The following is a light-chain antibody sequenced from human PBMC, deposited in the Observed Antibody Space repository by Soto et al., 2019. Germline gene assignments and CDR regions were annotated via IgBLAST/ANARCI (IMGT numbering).Light chain of an antibody. CDR3: QQYNNWPRT. J-gene: IGKJ1*01. CDR2: GAS. CDR1: QNLSSN. Sequence: ETVLTHSPSTLSLSPWESATLSCRASQNLSSNLAWYQQQPGQAPRLLIYGASTRATGIPARFSGSGSGTDFTLTISSLQFEDFAVYYCQQYNNWPRTFGQGTKVDIK. V-gene: IGKV3-15*01.